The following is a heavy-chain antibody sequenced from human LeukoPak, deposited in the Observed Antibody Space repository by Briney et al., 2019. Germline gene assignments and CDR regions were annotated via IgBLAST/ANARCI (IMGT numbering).Heavy chain of an antibody. D-gene: IGHD2-15*01. CDR3: ARVHRCSGGSCYSMRGNNWFDP. CDR2: IYYSGST. J-gene: IGHJ5*02. Sequence: SETLSLTCTVSGGSISSSSYYWGWIRQPPGKGLEGIGSIYYSGSTYYNPSLQSRVTIAVDTSKNQFSLKLSSVTAADTAVYYCARVHRCSGGSCYSMRGNNWFDPWGQGTLVTVSS. V-gene: IGHV4-39*07. CDR1: GGSISSSSYY.